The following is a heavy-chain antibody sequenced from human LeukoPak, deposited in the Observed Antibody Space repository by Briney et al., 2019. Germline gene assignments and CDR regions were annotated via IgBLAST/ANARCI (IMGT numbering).Heavy chain of an antibody. D-gene: IGHD3-22*01. J-gene: IGHJ4*02. CDR3: ARAPRNSSSSNYMRRFDY. Sequence: PSETLSLTCAVSGYSISSDNYWVWIRQPPGQGLEWTGGIYHSGSTYYNPSLKSRVTMSVDTSKNQFSLKLSSVTAADTAVYYCARAPRNSSSSNYMRRFDYWGQGTLVTVSS. CDR1: GYSISSDNY. V-gene: IGHV4-38-2*01. CDR2: IYHSGST.